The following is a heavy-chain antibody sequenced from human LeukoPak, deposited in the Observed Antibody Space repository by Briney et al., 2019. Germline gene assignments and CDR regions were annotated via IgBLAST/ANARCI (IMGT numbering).Heavy chain of an antibody. CDR2: ISAYNGNT. CDR1: GYTFTSYG. D-gene: IGHD3-10*01. CDR3: AREGAEFVWFGELLYWDY. Sequence: ASVKVSCKASGYTFTSYGISWVRQAPGQGLEWMGWISAYNGNTNYAQKLQGRVTMTTDTSTSTAYMELRSLRSDDTAVYYCAREGAEFVWFGELLYWDYWGQGTLVTVSS. V-gene: IGHV1-18*01. J-gene: IGHJ4*02.